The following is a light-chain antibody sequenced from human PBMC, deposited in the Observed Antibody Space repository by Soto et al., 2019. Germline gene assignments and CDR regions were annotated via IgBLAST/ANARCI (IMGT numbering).Light chain of an antibody. CDR2: EVS. CDR3: SSYTSSSTVL. J-gene: IGLJ2*01. Sequence: QSALTQPASVSGSPGQSITISCTGTSSDVGGYNYVSWYQQHPGKAPKLMIYEVSNRPSGVSNRFSGSKSGNTASLTISVLQAEDEADYYCSSYTSSSTVLLGGGTKLPVL. V-gene: IGLV2-14*01. CDR1: SSDVGGYNY.